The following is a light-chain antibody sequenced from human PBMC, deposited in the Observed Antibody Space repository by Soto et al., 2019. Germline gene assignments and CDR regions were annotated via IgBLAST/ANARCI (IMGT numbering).Light chain of an antibody. CDR2: DAS. CDR3: QQRSNWPPWT. V-gene: IGKV3-11*01. CDR1: QSVTIY. J-gene: IGKJ1*01. Sequence: EVVLTQSPATLSLSPGERATLSCRASQSVTIYLAWYQKKPGQAPRLLIYDASNRATGIPAGFSGSGSGTDFTLTISSLEPEDFAVYYCQQRSNWPPWTFGQGTKVEIK.